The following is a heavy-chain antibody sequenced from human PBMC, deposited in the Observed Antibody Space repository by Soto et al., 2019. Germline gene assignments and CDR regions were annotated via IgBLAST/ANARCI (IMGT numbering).Heavy chain of an antibody. D-gene: IGHD2-15*01. CDR2: ISGGGGST. CDR1: GFTFSSYA. Sequence: EVQLLESGGGLVQPGGSLRLSCAASGFTFSSYAMSWVRQAPGKGLEWVSTISGGGGSTYYADSVKGRFTISRDNSKNTLSLQMNSLRAEDTAVYYCAKAACSGGSCYSDYWGQGTLFTVSS. V-gene: IGHV3-23*01. CDR3: AKAACSGGSCYSDY. J-gene: IGHJ4*02.